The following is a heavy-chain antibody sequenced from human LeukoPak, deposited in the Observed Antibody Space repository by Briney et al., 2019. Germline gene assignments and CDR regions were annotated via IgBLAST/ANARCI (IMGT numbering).Heavy chain of an antibody. CDR1: GGSFSGYY. Sequence: SETLSLTCAVYGGSFSGYYWSWIRQPPGKGLEWIGEINHSGSTNYNPSLKSRVTISVDTSKNQFSLKLSSVTAADTAVYYCARSAMGGYSKLDAFDIWGQGTMVTVSS. J-gene: IGHJ3*02. CDR2: INHSGST. CDR3: ARSAMGGYSKLDAFDI. D-gene: IGHD5-12*01. V-gene: IGHV4-34*09.